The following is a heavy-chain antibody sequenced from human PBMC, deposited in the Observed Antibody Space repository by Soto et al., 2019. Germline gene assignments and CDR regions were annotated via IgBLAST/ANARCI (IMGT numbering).Heavy chain of an antibody. Sequence: AGGSLRLSCAASGFTFSSYGMHWVRQAPGKGLEWVAVIWYDGSNKYYADSVKGRFTISRDNSKNTLYLQMNSLRAEDTAVYYCARDGPRITMVRGVMSACGMDVWGQGTKVTVSS. CDR1: GFTFSSYG. CDR3: ARDGPRITMVRGVMSACGMDV. CDR2: IWYDGSNK. V-gene: IGHV3-33*01. D-gene: IGHD3-10*01. J-gene: IGHJ6*02.